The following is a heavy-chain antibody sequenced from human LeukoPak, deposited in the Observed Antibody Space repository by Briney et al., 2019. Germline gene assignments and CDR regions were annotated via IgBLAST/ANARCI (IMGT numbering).Heavy chain of an antibody. CDR2: MSPKTGNS. CDR1: GYIFINYD. V-gene: IGHV1-8*01. D-gene: IGHD2-2*01. Sequence: GASVKISCKASGYIFINYDINWVRQAAAQGLEWLGWMSPKTGNSGYAQRFQGRVTMTSDTSTDTAYMELSNLRSDDTAVYYCARKTCSSTSCLHPWGQGTLVTVSS. J-gene: IGHJ5*02. CDR3: ARKTCSSTSCLHP.